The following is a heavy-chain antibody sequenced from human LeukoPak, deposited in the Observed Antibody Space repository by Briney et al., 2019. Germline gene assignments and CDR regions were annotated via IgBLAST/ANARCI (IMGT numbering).Heavy chain of an antibody. CDR1: GGSISGSSYY. CDR3: ARRTDEGYFDY. Sequence: SETLSLTCTVSGGSISGSSYYWGWIRQPPGKGLEWIGSIYYSGRTYYNPSLKSRVTISVDTSKNQFSLKLSSVTASDTAVYYCARRTDEGYFDYWGQGTLVAVSS. J-gene: IGHJ4*02. D-gene: IGHD3/OR15-3a*01. CDR2: IYYSGRT. V-gene: IGHV4-39*01.